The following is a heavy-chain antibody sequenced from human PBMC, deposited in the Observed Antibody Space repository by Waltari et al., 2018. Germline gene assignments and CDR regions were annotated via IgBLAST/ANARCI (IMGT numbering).Heavy chain of an antibody. Sequence: QVQLAQPGAEVKKPGASVKHSCKASGYTCTGYHMHWVRQAPGQGLEWIGWINPNNGGTNYAQQFQGRVTMTRDTSISTAYMELSSLRSDDTAVYYCARVRLLWFGELGVWGQGTTVTVS. CDR3: ARVRLLWFGELGV. V-gene: IGHV1-2*02. CDR2: INPNNGGT. D-gene: IGHD3-10*01. J-gene: IGHJ6*02. CDR1: GYTCTGYH.